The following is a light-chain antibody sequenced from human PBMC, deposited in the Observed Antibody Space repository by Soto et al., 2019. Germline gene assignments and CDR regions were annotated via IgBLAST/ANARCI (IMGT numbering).Light chain of an antibody. J-gene: IGKJ4*01. Sequence: DIQMTQSPSSLSASIGDRITITCRASQDIRNSLAWYQQKPGKVPKLLIYAASTLQSGVPSRFNGSGSGTDFTLTISSLQPEDVATYSCQKYNSAPLTFGGGTEVEIK. V-gene: IGKV1-27*01. CDR3: QKYNSAPLT. CDR2: AAS. CDR1: QDIRNS.